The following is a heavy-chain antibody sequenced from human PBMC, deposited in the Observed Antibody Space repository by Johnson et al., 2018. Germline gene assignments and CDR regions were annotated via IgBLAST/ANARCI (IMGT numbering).Heavy chain of an antibody. D-gene: IGHD3-10*01. Sequence: VQLVESGGGLVKPVGSLRLSCAASGFTFSDSYMSWIRQAPGKGLEWVSYISSRGSTIYYADPVKGRFTISRDNAQNSLYLQMNGLRAEDTAVYYCARDLTVRGVMYYYYYMDVWGKGTTVTVSS. CDR2: ISSRGSTI. CDR1: GFTFSDSY. CDR3: ARDLTVRGVMYYYYYMDV. V-gene: IGHV3-11*04. J-gene: IGHJ6*03.